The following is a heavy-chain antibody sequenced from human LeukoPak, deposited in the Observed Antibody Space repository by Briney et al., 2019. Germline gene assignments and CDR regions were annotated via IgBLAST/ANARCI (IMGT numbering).Heavy chain of an antibody. Sequence: SETLSLTCTVSGGSISSSTYYWGWIRQPPGKGLEWIGYIYHSGSTYYNPSLKSRVTISVDRSKNQFSLKLSSVTAADTAVYYCARASRAVPHPYFDYWGQGTLVTVSS. D-gene: IGHD4-17*01. CDR2: IYHSGST. CDR1: GGSISSSTYY. J-gene: IGHJ4*02. V-gene: IGHV4-30-2*01. CDR3: ARASRAVPHPYFDY.